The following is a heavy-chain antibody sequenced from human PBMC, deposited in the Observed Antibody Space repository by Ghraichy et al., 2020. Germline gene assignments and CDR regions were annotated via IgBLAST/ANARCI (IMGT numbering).Heavy chain of an antibody. Sequence: LSLTCAASGFTFGSYAMHWVRQAPGKGLEWVAVISYDGSNKNYADSVKGRFTISRDNFKNTLYLQMNSLRDEDTAMYYCARDPDTSGYYVFDYWGQGALVTVSS. CDR1: GFTFGSYA. J-gene: IGHJ4*02. CDR3: ARDPDTSGYYVFDY. D-gene: IGHD3-22*01. CDR2: ISYDGSNK. V-gene: IGHV3-30-3*01.